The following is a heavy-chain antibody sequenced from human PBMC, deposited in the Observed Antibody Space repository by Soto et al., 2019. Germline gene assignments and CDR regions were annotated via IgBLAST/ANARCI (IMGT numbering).Heavy chain of an antibody. Sequence: SEPLSLNRTISGAYIGSSYCSWIRHSPGKGLEGIGYSFPSGTTNYKPSLKSRVTISVETSKKHFSLNLSSLTTEDTAVYFCARGGNRYSSSSAGGGGLYYWGQGTLVTVS. CDR1: GAYIGSSY. D-gene: IGHD5-12*01. V-gene: IGHV4-59*01. CDR2: SFPSGTT. J-gene: IGHJ4*02. CDR3: ARGGNRYSSSSAGGGGLYY.